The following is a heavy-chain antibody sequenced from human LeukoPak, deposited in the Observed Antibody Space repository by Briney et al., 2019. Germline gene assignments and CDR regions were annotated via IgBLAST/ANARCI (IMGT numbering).Heavy chain of an antibody. CDR3: ATWGFYENRGIISPDIDY. CDR2: ISYDGSNK. D-gene: IGHD3-10*01. J-gene: IGHJ4*02. Sequence: RGSLRLSCAASGFTFSSYAMHWVRQAPGKGLEWVVLISYDGSNKYYANSVRGQFTVSRDNSKNMLYLQMNSLRAEDTAVYYCATWGFYENRGIISPDIDYWGQGTLVTVSS. CDR1: GFTFSSYA. V-gene: IGHV3-30*03.